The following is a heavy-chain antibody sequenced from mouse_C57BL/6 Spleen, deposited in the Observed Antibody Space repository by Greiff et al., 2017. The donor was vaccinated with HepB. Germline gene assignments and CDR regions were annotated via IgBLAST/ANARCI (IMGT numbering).Heavy chain of an antibody. V-gene: IGHV1-85*01. J-gene: IGHJ3*01. CDR1: GYTFTSYD. CDR2: IYPRDGST. D-gene: IGHD1-1*01. CDR3: ARGGTPYYGSSPFAY. Sequence: LEESGPELVKPGASVKLSCKASGYTFTSYDINWVKQRPGQGLEWIGWIYPRDGSTKYNEKFKGKATLTVDTSSSTAYMELHSLTSEDSAVYFCARGGTPYYGSSPFAYWGQGTLVTVSA.